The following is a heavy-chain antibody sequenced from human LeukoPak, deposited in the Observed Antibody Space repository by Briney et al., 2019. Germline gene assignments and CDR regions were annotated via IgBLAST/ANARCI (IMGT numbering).Heavy chain of an antibody. D-gene: IGHD3-22*01. V-gene: IGHV3-23*01. CDR1: GFSFSSYA. Sequence: GGSLRLSCAASGFSFSSYAMSWVRQAPGKGLEWVSAISGSGGSTYYADSVKGRFTISRDNSKNTLYLQMNSLRAEDTAVYYCAKDGAPTSPSAYYYDSSGYYHYAPYYFDYWGQGTLVTVSS. CDR3: AKDGAPTSPSAYYYDSSGYYHYAPYYFDY. J-gene: IGHJ4*02. CDR2: ISGSGGST.